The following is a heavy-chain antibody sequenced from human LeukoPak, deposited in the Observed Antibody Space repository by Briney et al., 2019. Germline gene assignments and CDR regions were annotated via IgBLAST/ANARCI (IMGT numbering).Heavy chain of an antibody. V-gene: IGHV1-2*02. CDR2: INPNSGGT. J-gene: IGHJ4*02. CDR1: GYTFTGYY. Sequence: ASVKVSCKASGYTFTGYYMHWVRQAPGQGLEWMGWINPNSGGTNYAQKFQGRVTMTRDTSISTAYMELSSLRSEDTAVYYCAIPTRFYYDSSGYYYFDYWGQGTLVTVSS. D-gene: IGHD3-22*01. CDR3: AIPTRFYYDSSGYYYFDY.